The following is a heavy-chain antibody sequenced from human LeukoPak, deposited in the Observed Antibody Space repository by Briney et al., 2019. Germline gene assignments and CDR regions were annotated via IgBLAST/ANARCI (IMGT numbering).Heavy chain of an antibody. CDR3: AREMGRYYGSGSYYNANSYYYGMDV. CDR2: ISSSSSYI. J-gene: IGHJ6*02. D-gene: IGHD3-10*01. CDR1: GFTFSSYS. Sequence: GGSLRLSCAASGFTFSSYSMNWVRQAPGKGLEWVSSISSSSSYIYYADSVKGRFTISRDNAKNSLYLQMNSLRAEDTAVYYCAREMGRYYGSGSYYNANSYYYGMDVWGQGTTVTVSS. V-gene: IGHV3-21*01.